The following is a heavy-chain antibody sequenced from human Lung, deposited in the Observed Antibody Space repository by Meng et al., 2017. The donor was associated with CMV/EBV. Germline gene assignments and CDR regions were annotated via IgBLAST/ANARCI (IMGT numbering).Heavy chain of an antibody. D-gene: IGHD1-26*01. V-gene: IGHV3-21*01. J-gene: IGHJ4*02. CDR2: ISSSSYI. Sequence: GGSXRLSCAASGFSFSGYALNWVRQAPGKGLEWVSSISSSSYIYYADSVKGRFTISRDNAKNSLFLQINSLRADDTAVYFCARSWDGLGYWGQGTLVTVSS. CDR1: GFSFSGYA. CDR3: ARSWDGLGY.